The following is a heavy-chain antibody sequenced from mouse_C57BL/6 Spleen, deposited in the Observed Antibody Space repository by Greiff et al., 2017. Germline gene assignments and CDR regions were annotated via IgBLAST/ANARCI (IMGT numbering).Heavy chain of an antibody. V-gene: IGHV3-6*01. CDR1: GYSITSGYY. D-gene: IGHD3-2*02. J-gene: IGHJ4*01. CDR2: ISYDGSN. Sequence: ESGPGLVKPSQSLSLTCSVTGYSITSGYYWNWIRQFPGNKLEWMGYISYDGSNNYNPSLKNRISITRDTSKNQFFLKLNSVTTEDTATYYCARDEAQAPYYAMDYWGQGTSVTVSS. CDR3: ARDEAQAPYYAMDY.